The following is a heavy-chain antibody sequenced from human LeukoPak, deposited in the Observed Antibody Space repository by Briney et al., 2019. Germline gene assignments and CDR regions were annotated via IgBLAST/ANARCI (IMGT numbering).Heavy chain of an antibody. CDR2: ISAYNGNT. CDR1: GYTFTSYG. J-gene: IGHJ5*02. CDR3: ARGKERRITIFGPTSNWFDP. D-gene: IGHD3-3*01. Sequence: ASVKVSCKASGYTFTSYGISWVRQAPGQGLEWMGWISAYNGNTNYAQKLQGRVTMTTDTSTSTAYMELRSLRSDDTAVYYCARGKERRITIFGPTSNWFDPWGQGTLVTVSS. V-gene: IGHV1-18*01.